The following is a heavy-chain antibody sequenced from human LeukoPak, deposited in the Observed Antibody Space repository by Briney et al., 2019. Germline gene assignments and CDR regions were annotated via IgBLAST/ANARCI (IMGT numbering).Heavy chain of an antibody. D-gene: IGHD2-2*01. CDR3: TTPTGPAVIIDY. CDR1: GFTFSTFW. CDR2: INHDGSST. J-gene: IGHJ4*02. Sequence: TGGSLRLSCATSGFTFSTFWMHWVRQAPGKGLVWVSRINHDGSSTNYADSVKGRFTISRDNSKNTLYLEMNSLRAEDTAVYYCTTPTGPAVIIDYWGPGTLVTVSS. V-gene: IGHV3-74*01.